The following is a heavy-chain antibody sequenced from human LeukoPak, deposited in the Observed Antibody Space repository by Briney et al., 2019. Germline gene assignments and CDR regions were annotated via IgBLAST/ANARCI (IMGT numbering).Heavy chain of an antibody. D-gene: IGHD3-10*01. CDR3: ASTHYGSGNYYKRDSYYFDS. Sequence: PSETLSLTCTVSGGSISRYYWNWIRQPPGKGLEWIGYIYYSGSTSYNPSLKSRVTISVDTSKNQFSLKLSSVTAADTAVYYCASTHYGSGNYYKRDSYYFDSWGQGTLVTVSS. CDR2: IYYSGST. CDR1: GGSISRYY. J-gene: IGHJ4*02. V-gene: IGHV4-59*01.